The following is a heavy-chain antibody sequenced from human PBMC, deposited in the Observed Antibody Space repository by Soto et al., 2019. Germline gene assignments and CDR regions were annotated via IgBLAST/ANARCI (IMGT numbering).Heavy chain of an antibody. D-gene: IGHD3-9*01. CDR3: ARGSTRSNYDILTGEGLDC. J-gene: IGHJ4*02. V-gene: IGHV4-34*01. Sequence: QVQLQQWGAGLLKPSETLSLTCAVYGGSFSGYYWSWIRQPPGKGLEWIGEINHSGSTNYNPSLKSRVTISVDTSRNQVSLKLSSMTAADTAVYYCARGSTRSNYDILTGEGLDCWGQGTLVTVSS. CDR1: GGSFSGYY. CDR2: INHSGST.